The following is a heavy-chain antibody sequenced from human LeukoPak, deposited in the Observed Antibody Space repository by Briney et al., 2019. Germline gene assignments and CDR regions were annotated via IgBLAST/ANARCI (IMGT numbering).Heavy chain of an antibody. Sequence: ASVKVSCKTSGYTFTNYGISWVRQAPGQGPEWMGWISGHNGNTNYVQKFHGSVTMTTETSTSTAYMELRGLRSDDTAVYYCARDLSLGRHNYGEPFDYGGQGTLVAVSS. CDR3: ARDLSLGRHNYGEPFDY. CDR2: ISGHNGNT. J-gene: IGHJ4*02. V-gene: IGHV1-18*01. D-gene: IGHD4-17*01. CDR1: GYTFTNYG.